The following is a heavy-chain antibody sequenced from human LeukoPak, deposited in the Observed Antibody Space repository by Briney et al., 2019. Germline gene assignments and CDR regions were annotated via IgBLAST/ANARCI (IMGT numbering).Heavy chain of an antibody. J-gene: IGHJ6*02. D-gene: IGHD3-10*01. CDR2: IYYSGNT. V-gene: IGHV4-59*01. CDR1: GGSISSYY. Sequence: SETLSLTCTVSGGSISSYYWSWIRQPPGQGLEWIGYIYYSGNTNYNPSLKSRVTISVDTSKNQFSLSLSSVTAADTAVYYCARVGGGNYYFYGMDVWGQGTTVTVPS. CDR3: ARVGGGNYYFYGMDV.